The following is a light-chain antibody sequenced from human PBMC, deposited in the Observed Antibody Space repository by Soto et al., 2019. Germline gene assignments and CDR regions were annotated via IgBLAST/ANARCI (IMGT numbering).Light chain of an antibody. J-gene: IGKJ5*01. Sequence: EVVLTQYPVTLSLSPGERATLSCRASQSFGGLLAWYQQKPGQAPRLLIYDAYNRATGIPPRFSGSGSGTDFTLTISSLEPEDSAVYYCQQRHRWPITFGQGTRLEIK. CDR2: DAY. CDR3: QQRHRWPIT. CDR1: QSFGGL. V-gene: IGKV3-11*01.